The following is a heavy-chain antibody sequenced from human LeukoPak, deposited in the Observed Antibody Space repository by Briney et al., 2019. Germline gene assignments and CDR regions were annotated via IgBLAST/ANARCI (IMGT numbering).Heavy chain of an antibody. CDR2: ISDSGDTP. Sequence: GGSLRLSCTASGFTFSNYAMSWVRQAPGKGLKWVSSISDSGDTPYYADSVKGLFTISRDNSKNTLYLQMSSLRAEDTAVYYCARDIDYYDSSGPGGTDYWGQGTLVTVSS. D-gene: IGHD3-22*01. J-gene: IGHJ4*02. CDR3: ARDIDYYDSSGPGGTDY. CDR1: GFTFSNYA. V-gene: IGHV3-23*01.